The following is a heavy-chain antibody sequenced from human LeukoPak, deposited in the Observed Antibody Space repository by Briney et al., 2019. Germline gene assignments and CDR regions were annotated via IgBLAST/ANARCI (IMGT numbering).Heavy chain of an antibody. CDR2: INSSSSYI. Sequence: PGGSLRLSCAASGFTFSSYSMNWVRQAPGKGLEWVSSINSSSSYIYYADSVKGRFTISRDNAKNSLYLQMNSLRAEDTAVYYCATLPGGAFDIWGQGTMVTASS. D-gene: IGHD2-21*01. V-gene: IGHV3-21*01. CDR1: GFTFSSYS. CDR3: ATLPGGAFDI. J-gene: IGHJ3*02.